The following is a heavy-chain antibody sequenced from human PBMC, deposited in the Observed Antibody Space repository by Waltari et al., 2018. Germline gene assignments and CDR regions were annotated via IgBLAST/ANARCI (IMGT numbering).Heavy chain of an antibody. V-gene: IGHV1-69*10. CDR3: ARALGMATIPGNY. CDR2: FIPILGIA. D-gene: IGHD5-12*01. J-gene: IGHJ4*02. Sequence: QVQLVQSGAEVKKPGSSVKVSCKASGGTFSSYAISWVRQAPGQGLEWMGGFIPILGIANYAQKFQGRVTITADKSTRTAYMELSSLRSEDTAVYYCARALGMATIPGNYWGQGTLVTVSS. CDR1: GGTFSSYA.